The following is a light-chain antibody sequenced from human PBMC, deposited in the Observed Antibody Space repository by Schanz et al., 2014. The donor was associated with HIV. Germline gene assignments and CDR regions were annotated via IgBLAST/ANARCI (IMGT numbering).Light chain of an antibody. J-gene: IGKJ1*01. Sequence: DIQMTQSPSTLSASVGDRVSITCRASQSISPWLAWYQQRPGKTPKLLINEASNLQSGVPSRFSGSGSGTEFTLTITSLQPDDFATYYCQQYSTSSRTFGQGTKVE. CDR2: EAS. CDR1: QSISPW. V-gene: IGKV1-5*03. CDR3: QQYSTSSRT.